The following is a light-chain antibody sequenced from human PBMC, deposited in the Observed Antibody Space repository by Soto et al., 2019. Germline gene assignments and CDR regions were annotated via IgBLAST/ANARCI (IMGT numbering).Light chain of an antibody. CDR3: HHDGYAADT. V-gene: IGKV3-20*01. Sequence: EVVLTQSPGTLSLSPGERATLSCRASESVRNNFLAWYQQQPGQAPRLLIFSASIRATGIPDRFSGSGSGTDFTLTISRLEPEDSSVYFWHHDGYAADTFGQGTKLEIK. CDR1: ESVRNNF. CDR2: SAS. J-gene: IGKJ2*01.